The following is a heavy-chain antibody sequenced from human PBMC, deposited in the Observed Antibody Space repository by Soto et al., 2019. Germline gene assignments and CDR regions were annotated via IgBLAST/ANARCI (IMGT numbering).Heavy chain of an antibody. V-gene: IGHV5-10-1*01. CDR1: GYSFTSYW. J-gene: IGHJ5*02. CDR2: IDPSDSNT. D-gene: IGHD4-4*01. Sequence: PGESLKISCKGSGYSFTSYWISWVRQMPGKALEWIGRIDPSDSNTNYSPSFQSHVTISADKSSSTAYVQWSSLKASATAMYYCARGAPSYMTTVTTHNWFDPWGQGTLVTVSS. CDR3: ARGAPSYMTTVTTHNWFDP.